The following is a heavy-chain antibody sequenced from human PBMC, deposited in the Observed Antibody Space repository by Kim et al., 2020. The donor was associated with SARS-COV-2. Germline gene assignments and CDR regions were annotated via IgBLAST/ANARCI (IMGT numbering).Heavy chain of an antibody. CDR2: ST. Sequence: STTYTPSLKSRVTISVDTSKNQFSLKLSSVTAADTAVYYCARGGYYGMDVWGQGTTVTVSS. V-gene: IGHV4-34*01. CDR3: ARGGYYGMDV. J-gene: IGHJ6*02.